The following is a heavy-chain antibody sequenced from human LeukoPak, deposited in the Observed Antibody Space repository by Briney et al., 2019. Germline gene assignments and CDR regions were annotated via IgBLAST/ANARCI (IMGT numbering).Heavy chain of an antibody. CDR1: GFTFSSYW. Sequence: GGSLRLSCAASGFTFSSYWMSWVRQAPGKGLEWVSSIRTTSYIYYADSVKGRFTISRDNTKNSLYLQMNSLRAEDTAVYYCARVSSSGVYFFDYWGQGALITVSS. V-gene: IGHV3-21*01. D-gene: IGHD6-6*01. J-gene: IGHJ4*02. CDR3: ARVSSSGVYFFDY. CDR2: IRTTSYI.